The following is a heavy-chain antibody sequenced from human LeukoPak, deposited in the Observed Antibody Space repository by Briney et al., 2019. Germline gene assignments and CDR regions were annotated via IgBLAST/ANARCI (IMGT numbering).Heavy chain of an antibody. CDR2: LTGNGRTT. Sequence: GGSLRLSCAASGFTFSNYAMTWVRQAPGKGLEWVSGLTGNGRTTYYADSVKGRFTISRDNFKNTLDLQMNSLRPEDTAVYHCAKDEATIGYSYYYMDVWGKGTMVTISS. CDR1: GFTFSNYA. V-gene: IGHV3-23*01. CDR3: AKDEATIGYSYYYMDV. J-gene: IGHJ6*03. D-gene: IGHD5-12*01.